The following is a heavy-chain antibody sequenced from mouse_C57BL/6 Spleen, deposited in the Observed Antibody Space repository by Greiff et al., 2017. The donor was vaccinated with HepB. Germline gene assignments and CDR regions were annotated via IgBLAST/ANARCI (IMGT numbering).Heavy chain of an antibody. D-gene: IGHD1-1*01. CDR3: ARPHYGTAMDY. CDR2: IDPSDSYT. Sequence: QVQLQQPGAELVRPGTSVKLSCKASGYTFTSYWMHWVKQRPGQGLEWIGVIDPSDSYTNYNQKFKGKATLTVDTSSSTAYMQLSSLTSEDSAVYYCARPHYGTAMDYWGQGTSVTVSS. J-gene: IGHJ4*01. CDR1: GYTFTSYW. V-gene: IGHV1-59*01.